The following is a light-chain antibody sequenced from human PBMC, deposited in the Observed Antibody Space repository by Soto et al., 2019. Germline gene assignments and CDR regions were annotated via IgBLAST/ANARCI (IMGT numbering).Light chain of an antibody. CDR3: QQYYATPYT. Sequence: DIVMTQSPDSLAVSLGERATINCKSSQSVLSSSNNKNYLAWYQQKPRQPPKLLIDWASTRESGVPDRFSGSGSGTDFTLTISSLQAEDVAVYYCQQYYATPYTFGQGTKLEIK. J-gene: IGKJ2*01. CDR1: QSVLSSSNNKNY. V-gene: IGKV4-1*01. CDR2: WAS.